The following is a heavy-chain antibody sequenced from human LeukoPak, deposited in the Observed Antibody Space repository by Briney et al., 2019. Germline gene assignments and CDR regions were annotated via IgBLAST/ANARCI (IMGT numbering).Heavy chain of an antibody. CDR2: INHSGST. J-gene: IGHJ4*02. CDR3: ARLAAYFDY. Sequence: PSETLSLTCAVYGGSFSGYYWSWIRQPPGKGLEWIGEINHSGSTNYNPSLKSRVTISVDTSKNQFSLKLSSVTAADTAVYYCARLAAYFDYWGQGTLVTVSS. CDR1: GGSFSGYY. V-gene: IGHV4-34*01. D-gene: IGHD6-25*01.